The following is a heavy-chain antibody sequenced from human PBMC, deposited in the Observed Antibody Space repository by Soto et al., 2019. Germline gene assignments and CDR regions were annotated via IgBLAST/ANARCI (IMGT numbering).Heavy chain of an antibody. V-gene: IGHV4-59*01. CDR3: ARGLGSSTLYLHHDY. Sequence: SETLSLTCSVSGGSISNYYWSWIRQPPGKGLEWIGYIYYIGSTNYNPSLKSRVTISVDTSKNQFSLKLNSVTAADTAVYYCARGLGSSTLYLHHDYWGQGTLVTVSS. J-gene: IGHJ4*02. CDR1: GGSISNYY. CDR2: IYYIGST. D-gene: IGHD6-13*01.